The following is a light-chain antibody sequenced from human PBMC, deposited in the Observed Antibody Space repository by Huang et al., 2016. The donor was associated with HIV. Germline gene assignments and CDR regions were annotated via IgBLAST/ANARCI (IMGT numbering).Light chain of an antibody. Sequence: DIVMAQSPDSLAVSLGERATINCKSSQSVLSNSNNKKYLTWYQQKPGQPPKLLLYWASTRESGVPDRFSGSGSGTDFTLTISSLQAEDVAVYYCQQYYSTPRTFGQGTKVEIK. CDR3: QQYYSTPRT. J-gene: IGKJ1*01. CDR1: QSVLSNSNNKKY. CDR2: WAS. V-gene: IGKV4-1*01.